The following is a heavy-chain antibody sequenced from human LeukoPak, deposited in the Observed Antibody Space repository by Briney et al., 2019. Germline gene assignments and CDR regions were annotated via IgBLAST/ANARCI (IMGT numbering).Heavy chain of an antibody. J-gene: IGHJ3*02. D-gene: IGHD2-21*01. Sequence: SQTLSLTCAISGDNVSNNSAAWNWIRQSPWRGLEWLGSTYYRSKWSNDYAVSVKSRIIINPDTSKNQFSLQLNSVTPEDTAVYYCCHSLSGRTGAFDIWGQGTMVTVSS. V-gene: IGHV6-1*01. CDR2: TYYRSKWSN. CDR1: GDNVSNNSAA. CDR3: CHSLSGRTGAFDI.